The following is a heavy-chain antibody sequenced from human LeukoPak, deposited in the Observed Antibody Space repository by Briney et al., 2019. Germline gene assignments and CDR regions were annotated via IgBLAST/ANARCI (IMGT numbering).Heavy chain of an antibody. J-gene: IGHJ4*02. Sequence: GGSLRLSCAASGLTFSSYGMHWVRQAPGKGLAGVAFIRYEGSNKYYADSVKGRFTISRDNSKNTVYLQMNSLKAEDTAVYYCAIGYCSGGSCLDWGQGTLVTVSS. CDR1: GLTFSSYG. D-gene: IGHD2-15*01. CDR2: IRYEGSNK. CDR3: AIGYCSGGSCLD. V-gene: IGHV3-30*02.